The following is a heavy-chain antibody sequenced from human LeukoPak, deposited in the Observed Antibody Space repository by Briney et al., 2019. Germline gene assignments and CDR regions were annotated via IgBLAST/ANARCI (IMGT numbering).Heavy chain of an antibody. CDR2: ITTSDGNT. D-gene: IGHD3-3*01. CDR3: AKDLWKADY. CDR1: GFTFSSYT. J-gene: IGHJ4*02. Sequence: GGSLRLSCAASGFTFSSYTMSWVRQAPGKGLEWVSTITTSDGNTYYADSVKGRFTVSRDNSKNTLYLQMNSLRADDTAVYYCAKDLWKADYWGQGTLVTVSS. V-gene: IGHV3-23*01.